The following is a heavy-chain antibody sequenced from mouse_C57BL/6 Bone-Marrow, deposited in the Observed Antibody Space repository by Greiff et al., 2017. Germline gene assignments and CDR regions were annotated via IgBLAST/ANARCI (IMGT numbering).Heavy chain of an antibody. Sequence: ESGPGLVIPSQSLSLTCSVTGYSITSGYYWNWIRQFPGNKLEWMGYISYDGSNNYNPSLKNRISITRDTSKNQFFLKLNSVTTEDTATYYCARDRGAYYSNYVWFAYWGQGTLVTVSA. CDR2: ISYDGSN. CDR3: ARDRGAYYSNYVWFAY. CDR1: GYSITSGYY. J-gene: IGHJ3*01. D-gene: IGHD2-5*01. V-gene: IGHV3-6*01.